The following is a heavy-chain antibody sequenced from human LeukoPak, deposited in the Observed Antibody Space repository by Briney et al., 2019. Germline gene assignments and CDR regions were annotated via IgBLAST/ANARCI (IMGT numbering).Heavy chain of an antibody. V-gene: IGHV3-43*02. Sequence: GGSLRLFCGASGFTFDDYAMHWVRQARGRGLEWVSLISGDGCSTYYADAVKRRFTISRDNSKNSLYLQMNSLRTEDTALYYCAKDISMGAFDIWGQGTMVTVSS. CDR1: GFTFDDYA. J-gene: IGHJ3*02. CDR3: AKDISMGAFDI. CDR2: ISGDGCST. D-gene: IGHD3-16*01.